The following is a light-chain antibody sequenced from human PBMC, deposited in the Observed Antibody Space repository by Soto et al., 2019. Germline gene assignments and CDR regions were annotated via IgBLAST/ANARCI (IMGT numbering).Light chain of an antibody. CDR2: ENN. CDR3: AAWDDSLTIL. Sequence: QSVLTQPPSASGTPGQTVTISCSGSSSNIASYSVYWYQQLPGTAPKLLIYENNQRPSGVPDRFSGSKSDTSASLAIAGLRSGDEAEYYCAAWDDSLTILFGGGTKLTVL. CDR1: SSNIASYS. J-gene: IGLJ2*01. V-gene: IGLV1-47*01.